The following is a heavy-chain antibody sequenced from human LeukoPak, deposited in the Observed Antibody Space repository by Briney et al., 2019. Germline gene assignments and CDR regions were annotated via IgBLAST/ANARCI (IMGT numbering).Heavy chain of an antibody. Sequence: GGSLRLSSAASGFTLRSYDMDWVRQVTGKGLEWVSAIGISGDTYYPNSVKGRFTISRENAKNSLYLQMNSLTAGDTAVYYCARGGIPVSGIDEIDYWGQGTLVTVSS. CDR2: IGISGDT. J-gene: IGHJ4*02. CDR3: ARGGIPVSGIDEIDY. D-gene: IGHD6-19*01. CDR1: GFTLRSYD. V-gene: IGHV3-13*01.